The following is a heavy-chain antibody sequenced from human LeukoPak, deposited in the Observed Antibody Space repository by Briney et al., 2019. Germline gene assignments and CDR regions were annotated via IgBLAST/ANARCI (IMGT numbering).Heavy chain of an antibody. J-gene: IGHJ4*02. V-gene: IGHV4-39*01. D-gene: IGHD1-26*01. CDR1: GGSISSSSYY. CDR3: ARHGVGAYYFDY. CDR2: IYYSGST. Sequence: SETLSLTCTVSGGSISSSSYYWGWIRQPPGEGLEWIGSIYYSGSTYYNPSLKSRVTISVDTSKNQFSLKLSSVTAADTAVYYCARHGVGAYYFDYWGQGTPVTVSS.